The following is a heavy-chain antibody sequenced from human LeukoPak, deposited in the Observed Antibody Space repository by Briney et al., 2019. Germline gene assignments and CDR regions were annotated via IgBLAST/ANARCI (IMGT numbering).Heavy chain of an antibody. D-gene: IGHD1-1*01. CDR2: IYPCDSDT. V-gene: IGHV5-51*01. J-gene: IGHJ4*02. CDR1: GYSLTSYW. Sequence: GESLKISCKGSGYSLTSYWIGWVRQMPGTGLEWMGIIYPCDSDTRYSRSCQGQVTLSPGQAHSPPDLQWSSLKAPGPAMLYCARTPNSNGLDYWGQGTLVTVSS. CDR3: ARTPNSNGLDY.